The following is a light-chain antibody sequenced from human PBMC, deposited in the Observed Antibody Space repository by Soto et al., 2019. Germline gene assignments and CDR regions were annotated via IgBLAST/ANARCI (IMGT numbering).Light chain of an antibody. V-gene: IGKV3-15*01. J-gene: IGKJ1*01. Sequence: EIVMTQSPATLSVSPGERATLSCRASQSVSSNLAWYQQKPGQAPRLLIYGASTRATGIPARFSGSGSGTEFALTISSLQSEDLAVYYCQHYNNWPPWTFGHGTKVEIK. CDR3: QHYNNWPPWT. CDR2: GAS. CDR1: QSVSSN.